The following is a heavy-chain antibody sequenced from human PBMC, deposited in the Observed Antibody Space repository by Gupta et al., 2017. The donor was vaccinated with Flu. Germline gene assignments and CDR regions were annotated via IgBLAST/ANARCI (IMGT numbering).Heavy chain of an antibody. CDR1: GFNFSNYN. CDR3: ARDLIGTNFYYYDMDV. CDR2: ITRSSSYT. V-gene: IGHV3-48*02. D-gene: IGHD1-20*01. J-gene: IGHJ6*02. Sequence: EVQLVESGGGLVQPGGSLRLACVASGFNFSNYNMNWVRRAPGKGLEWFSFITRSSSYTYYADSVRGRFTVSRDNDKNSLFLEMNSLRDEDTATYYCARDLIGTNFYYYDMDVWGQGTTVTVSS.